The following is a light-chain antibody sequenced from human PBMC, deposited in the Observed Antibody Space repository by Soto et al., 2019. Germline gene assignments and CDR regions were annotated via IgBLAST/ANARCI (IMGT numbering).Light chain of an antibody. CDR3: QQYNSLPPCT. CDR1: PSVSSN. J-gene: IGKJ1*01. Sequence: EIVMTQSPATLSVSPGERATLSCRASPSVSSNLAWYQQKPGQAPRLLIYGASTRATGIPARFSGSGSGTEFTRTISTPQSEDFAVYYCQQYNSLPPCTFGQGTKVEIK. CDR2: GAS. V-gene: IGKV3-15*01.